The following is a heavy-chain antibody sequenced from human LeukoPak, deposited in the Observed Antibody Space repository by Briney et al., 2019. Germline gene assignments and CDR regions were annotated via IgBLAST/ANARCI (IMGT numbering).Heavy chain of an antibody. CDR3: ARHYGFSWFDP. CDR2: IYYSGST. CDR1: GGSISSYY. V-gene: IGHV4-59*08. D-gene: IGHD3-3*01. J-gene: IGHJ5*02. Sequence: SETLSLTCTVSGGSISSYYWSWLRQPPGKGLEWIGYIYYSGSTNYNSSLKSRVTISVDTSKNQFSLKLSSVTAADTAVYYCARHYGFSWFDPWGQGTLVTVSS.